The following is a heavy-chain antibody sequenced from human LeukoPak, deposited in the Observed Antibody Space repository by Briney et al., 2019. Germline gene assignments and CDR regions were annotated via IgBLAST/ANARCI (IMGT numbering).Heavy chain of an antibody. CDR3: AKDRSGGELSSYYFDY. Sequence: GGSLRLSCAASGFTFSSYGMHWVRQAPGRGLEWVAVISYDGSNKYYADSVKGRFTISRDNSKNTPYLQMNSLRAEDTAVYYCAKDRSGGELSSYYFDYWGQGTLVTVSS. D-gene: IGHD3-16*01. CDR2: ISYDGSNK. J-gene: IGHJ4*02. CDR1: GFTFSSYG. V-gene: IGHV3-30*18.